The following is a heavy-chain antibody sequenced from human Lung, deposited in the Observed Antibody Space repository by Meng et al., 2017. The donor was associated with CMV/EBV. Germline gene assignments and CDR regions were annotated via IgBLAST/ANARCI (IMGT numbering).Heavy chain of an antibody. CDR3: AKEGKSVYSGSSYAS. CDR2: IRFDGSEK. D-gene: IGHD1-26*01. Sequence: SXAASGFAFSSYGMHWVRQAPGKGLEWVVFIRFDGSEKYYADSVKGRVTISRDNSKNTVYQQMESLRAEDAAVYYCAKEGKSVYSGSSYASWGQGKXVNGAS. V-gene: IGHV3-30*02. CDR1: GFAFSSYG. J-gene: IGHJ4*02.